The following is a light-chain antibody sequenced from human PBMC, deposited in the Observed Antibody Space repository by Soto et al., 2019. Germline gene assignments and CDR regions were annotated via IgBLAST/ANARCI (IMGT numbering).Light chain of an antibody. CDR1: QGISSS. Sequence: IQLTQSPSSLSASVGDRVTITCRAGQGISSSLAWYQQKPGKAPNLLISTASTLQTGVPSRFSGSGSGIDFALTISSLQPEDFATYYCQQIDSYPRTFGQGTKVEIK. J-gene: IGKJ1*01. V-gene: IGKV1-9*01. CDR3: QQIDSYPRT. CDR2: TAS.